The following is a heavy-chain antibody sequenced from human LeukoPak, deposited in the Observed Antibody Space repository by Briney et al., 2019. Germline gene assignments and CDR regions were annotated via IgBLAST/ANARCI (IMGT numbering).Heavy chain of an antibody. CDR3: ARGGGYYYDSSGYLPFDY. J-gene: IGHJ4*02. D-gene: IGHD3-22*01. CDR2: IYSGGST. CDR1: GGSFSAYY. Sequence: PSETLSLTCAVYGGSFSAYYWSWVRQAPGKGLEWVSVIYSGGSTYYADSVKGRFTISRDNSKNTLYLQMNSLRAEDTAVYYCARGGGYYYDSSGYLPFDYWGQGTLVTVSS. V-gene: IGHV3-66*01.